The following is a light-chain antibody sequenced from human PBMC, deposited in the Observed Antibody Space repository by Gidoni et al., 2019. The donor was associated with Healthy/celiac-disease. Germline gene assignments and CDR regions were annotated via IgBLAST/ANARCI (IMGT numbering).Light chain of an antibody. CDR2: AAS. V-gene: IGKV1-39*01. J-gene: IGKJ1*01. CDR3: QQNNSTPWT. Sequence: DIQMTHSPSPLSASVGDRVTITCRARQSISSSLNWYQQKPGKAPKLLIYAASSLESGVPARFSGSGSGTDFTLTISRLQPEDFATYYCQQNNSTPWTFGQGTKVEIK. CDR1: QSISSS.